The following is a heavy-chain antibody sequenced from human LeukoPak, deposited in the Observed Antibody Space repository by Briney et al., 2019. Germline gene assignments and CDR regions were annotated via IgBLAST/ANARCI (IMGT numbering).Heavy chain of an antibody. J-gene: IGHJ5*02. CDR3: ARGDPHADL. V-gene: IGHV3-48*03. CDR2: ITISGHTK. Sequence: GGSLRLSCAASGFDLSTYEMNWVRQAPGKGLEWISDITISGHTKNYADSVKGRFTISRDNARTSLYLQMNSLRVEDTGVYYCARGDPHADLWGQGTLVTVSS. CDR1: GFDLSTYE.